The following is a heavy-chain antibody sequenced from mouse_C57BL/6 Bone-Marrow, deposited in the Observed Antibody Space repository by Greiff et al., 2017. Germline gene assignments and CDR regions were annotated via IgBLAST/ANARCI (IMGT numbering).Heavy chain of an antibody. D-gene: IGHD2-1*01. CDR3: ARGGCNPYAMDY. V-gene: IGHV1-26*01. CDR2: INPNNGGT. Sequence: EVQLQQSGPELVKPGASVKISCKASGYTFTDYYMNWVKQSHGKSLEWIGDINPNNGGTSYNQKFKGKATLTVDKSSSTAYMELRSLTSEDSAVYYCARGGCNPYAMDYWGQGTSVTVSS. J-gene: IGHJ4*01. CDR1: GYTFTDYY.